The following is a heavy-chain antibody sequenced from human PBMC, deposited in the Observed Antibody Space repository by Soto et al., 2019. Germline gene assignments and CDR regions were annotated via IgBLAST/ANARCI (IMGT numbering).Heavy chain of an antibody. V-gene: IGHV4-39*07. J-gene: IGHJ6*02. CDR1: GENISNSRFY. D-gene: IGHD3-10*01. CDR3: ASDGSASYYNEYYGMDV. CDR2: IYHTGNA. Sequence: ASETLSLTCLVSGENISNSRFYWARIRQPPGEGLEWIGSIYHTGNAYYNPSLKSRVTIFVDTSKNQFSLKLTSVTAADTAVYYCASDGSASYYNEYYGMDVWGQGTTVTVSS.